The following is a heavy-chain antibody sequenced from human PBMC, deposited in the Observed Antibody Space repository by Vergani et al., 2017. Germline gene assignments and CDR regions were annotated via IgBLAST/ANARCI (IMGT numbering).Heavy chain of an antibody. CDR2: INHSGST. J-gene: IGHJ4*02. V-gene: IGHV4-34*01. D-gene: IGHD3-9*01. Sequence: QVQLQQWGAGLLKPSETLSLTCAVYGGSFSGYYWSWIRQPPGKGLEWIGKINHSGSTNYNPSLKSRVTISVDTSKNQFSLKLSSVTAADTAVYYCASSDFDLRWAFDYWGQGTLVTVSS. CDR1: GGSFSGYY. CDR3: ASSDFDLRWAFDY.